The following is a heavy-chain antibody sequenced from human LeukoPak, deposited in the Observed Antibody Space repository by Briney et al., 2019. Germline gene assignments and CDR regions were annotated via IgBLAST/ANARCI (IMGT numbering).Heavy chain of an antibody. D-gene: IGHD3-9*01. Sequence: GSLRLSCTASGFTFGDYAMSWVRQAPGKGLEWVGFIRSKAYGGTTEYAASVKGRFTISRDDSKGIAYLQMNSLKTEDTAVYYCTRDRRYFDWHRQGYFDYWGQGTLVTVSS. CDR1: GFTFGDYA. J-gene: IGHJ4*02. CDR3: TRDRRYFDWHRQGYFDY. CDR2: IRSKAYGGTT. V-gene: IGHV3-49*04.